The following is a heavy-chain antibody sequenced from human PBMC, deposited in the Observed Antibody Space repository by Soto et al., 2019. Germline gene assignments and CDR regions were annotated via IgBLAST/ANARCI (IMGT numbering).Heavy chain of an antibody. CDR2: INHSGST. J-gene: IGHJ4*02. CDR1: GGSFSGYY. D-gene: IGHD4-17*01. Sequence: NPSETLSLTCAVYGGSFSGYYWSWIRQPPGKGLEWIGEINHSGSTNYNPSLKSRVTISVDTSKNQFSLKLSSVTAADTAVYYCVSGRGVTTFDYWGQGTLVTVSS. CDR3: VSGRGVTTFDY. V-gene: IGHV4-34*01.